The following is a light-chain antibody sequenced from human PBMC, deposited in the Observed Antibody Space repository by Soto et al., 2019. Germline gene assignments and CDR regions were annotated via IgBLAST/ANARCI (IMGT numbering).Light chain of an antibody. CDR3: AAWDDSLSGLV. Sequence: QPVLTQPPSASGTPGQRVIISCSGSSSNIGSNYVYWYQQLPGTAPKLLIYRNNQRPSGVPDRFSGSKSGTSASLAISGLRSEEEADYYCAAWDDSLSGLVFGGGTKVTVL. CDR1: SSNIGSNY. J-gene: IGLJ2*01. V-gene: IGLV1-47*01. CDR2: RNN.